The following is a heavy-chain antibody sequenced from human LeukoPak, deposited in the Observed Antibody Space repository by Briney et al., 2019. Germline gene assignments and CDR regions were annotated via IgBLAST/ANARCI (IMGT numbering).Heavy chain of an antibody. CDR1: GFTFSTHG. Sequence: GGSLRLSCTASGFTFSTHGMQWARQAPGKGLEWVAGTWWDESNKYYADSVKGRFTISRDNSKNTLYLQMNSLRAEDTAVYFCAKRGIVIRAVIIVGFHKEAYYFDDWGQGALVTVSS. V-gene: IGHV3-33*06. D-gene: IGHD3-10*01. CDR2: TWWDESNK. CDR3: AKRGIVIRAVIIVGFHKEAYYFDD. J-gene: IGHJ4*02.